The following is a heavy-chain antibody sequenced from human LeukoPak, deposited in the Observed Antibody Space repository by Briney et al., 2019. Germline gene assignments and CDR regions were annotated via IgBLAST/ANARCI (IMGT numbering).Heavy chain of an antibody. CDR3: ARHTRLLRNYFDY. J-gene: IGHJ4*02. V-gene: IGHV4-39*01. CDR2: IFYSGGT. Sequence: SETLSLTCTVSGGSVSSSNHYWGWIRQPPGKGLEFIGSIFYSGGTYYNPSLRSRVTMAVDTSKNQFSLKLSSVTAADTAVYYCARHTRLLRNYFDYWGQGTLVTVPS. CDR1: GGSVSSSNHY.